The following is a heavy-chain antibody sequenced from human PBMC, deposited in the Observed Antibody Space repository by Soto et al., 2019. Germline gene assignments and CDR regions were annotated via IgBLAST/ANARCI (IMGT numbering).Heavy chain of an antibody. J-gene: IGHJ6*02. V-gene: IGHV4-61*01. CDR2: IYYSGST. CDR1: GGSVSSGSYY. Sequence: QVQLQESGPGLVKPSETLSLTCTVSGGSVSSGSYYWSWIRQPPGKGLEWIGYIYYSGSTNYNPSLKSRVTISVDTSKNQFSLKLSSVTAADTAVYYCAREKYSSSWYLYGMDVWGQGTTVTVSS. D-gene: IGHD6-13*01. CDR3: AREKYSSSWYLYGMDV.